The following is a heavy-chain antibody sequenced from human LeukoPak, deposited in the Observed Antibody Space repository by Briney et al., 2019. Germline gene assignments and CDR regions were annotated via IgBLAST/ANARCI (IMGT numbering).Heavy chain of an antibody. V-gene: IGHV3-23*01. D-gene: IGHD1-26*01. Sequence: GGSLRLSCAASGFTFSSYAVSWVRQAPGKGLEWVSAISGSGGSTYYADSVKGRFTISRDNSKNTLYLQMNSLRAEDTAVYYCAKELLAGGSYDRVGYWGQGTLVTVSS. CDR3: AKELLAGGSYDRVGY. CDR2: ISGSGGST. J-gene: IGHJ4*02. CDR1: GFTFSSYA.